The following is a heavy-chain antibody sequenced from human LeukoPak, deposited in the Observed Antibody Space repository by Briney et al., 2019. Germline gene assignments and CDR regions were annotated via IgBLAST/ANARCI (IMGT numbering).Heavy chain of an antibody. CDR3: ATAAVSKVDAFDL. Sequence: GASVKVSCKASGGTFSSYAISWVRQAPGQGLEWMGRIIPIFDLADNALKFQGRVTLTADKSTNTAYMELNSLKSDDTVVYYCATAAVSKVDAFDLWGQGTMVTVSS. D-gene: IGHD6-13*01. J-gene: IGHJ3*01. CDR1: GGTFSSYA. CDR2: IIPIFDLA. V-gene: IGHV1-69*04.